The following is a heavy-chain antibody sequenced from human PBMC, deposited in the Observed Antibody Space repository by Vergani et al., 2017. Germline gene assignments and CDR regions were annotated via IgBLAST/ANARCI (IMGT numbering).Heavy chain of an antibody. CDR1: GFSFNTYG. CDR3: AKDGRENSDYGYFDY. CDR2: IGYDGRIK. V-gene: IGHV3-30*02. Sequence: VQLVESGGGLVKRGGSLRLSCATSGFSFNTYGAHWVGQAPGKGLEWVAFIGYDGRIKYNVDSVKGRFTISRDTSKKTLSLQMRSLRADDTAVYYCAKDGRENSDYGYFDYWGQGTLVTVSS. D-gene: IGHD4-17*01. J-gene: IGHJ4*02.